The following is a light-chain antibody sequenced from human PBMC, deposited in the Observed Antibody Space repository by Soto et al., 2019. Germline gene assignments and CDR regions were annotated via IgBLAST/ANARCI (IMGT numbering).Light chain of an antibody. V-gene: IGKV1-27*01. CDR2: AAS. CDR3: QKYNSAPRT. CDR1: QGISNY. Sequence: DIPMTQSPSSLSASVGDRVTITCRSSQGISNYLAWYQQKPGKVPKLLIYAASTLQSGVPSRFSGSGSGTDFNLTISSLQPEDAATYYCQKYNSAPRTFGQGTKVEIK. J-gene: IGKJ1*01.